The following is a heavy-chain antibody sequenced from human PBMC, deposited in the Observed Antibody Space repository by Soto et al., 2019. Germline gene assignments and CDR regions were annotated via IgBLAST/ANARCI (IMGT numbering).Heavy chain of an antibody. J-gene: IGHJ4*02. CDR3: ARDTPLAFFHTDSSKFAV. Sequence: QVHLVQSGTEVRKPGASVRLSCKTYGYSFPDFGISWVRQAPGQGLEWVGWISVHTGDTYYAQRLQGRVTMTTDTSTNTAYMDLRNLKSDDTSVYYCARDTPLAFFHTDSSKFAVWGQGTLVSVSS. D-gene: IGHD3-16*01. CDR2: ISVHTGDT. V-gene: IGHV1-18*04. CDR1: GYSFPDFG.